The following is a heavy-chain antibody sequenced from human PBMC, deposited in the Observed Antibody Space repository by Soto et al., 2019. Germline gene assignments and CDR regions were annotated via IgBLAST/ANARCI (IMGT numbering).Heavy chain of an antibody. D-gene: IGHD2-15*01. CDR1: GGSVSSGSYY. CDR2: IYYSGST. V-gene: IGHV4-61*01. J-gene: IGHJ5*02. CDR3: ASALYCSGGSCSFDP. Sequence: QVQLQESGPGLVKPSETLSLTCTVSGGSVSSGSYYWSWIRQPPGKGLEWIGYIYYSGSTNYNPSLQSRVTISVDTSKNQFSLKLSSVTAADTAVYYCASALYCSGGSCSFDPWGQGTLVTVSS.